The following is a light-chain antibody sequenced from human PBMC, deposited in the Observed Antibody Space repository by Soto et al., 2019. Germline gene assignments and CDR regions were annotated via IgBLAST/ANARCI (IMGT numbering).Light chain of an antibody. CDR3: HQYDTYSWT. CDR2: EAS. V-gene: IGKV1-5*03. CDR1: QGISRW. J-gene: IGKJ1*01. Sequence: DIQMTQSPSTLSASVGDTVTITCRAGQGISRWLAWYQQKPGRAPNLLIYEASTLESGVPSRFSGSGSWTEFTLTISSLHPDDFATYYCHQYDTYSWTFGQGTTVEIK.